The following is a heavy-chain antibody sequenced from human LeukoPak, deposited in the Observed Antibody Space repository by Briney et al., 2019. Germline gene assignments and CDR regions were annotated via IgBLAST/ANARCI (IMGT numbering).Heavy chain of an antibody. J-gene: IGHJ4*02. Sequence: GGSLRLSCAASGFTFSDYYMSWIRQAPGKGLEGVSYISSSGTTIYYADSVKGRFTISRDNAKNSLYLQMHSLRAEDTALYYCAKDTAGIGELRFDYWGPGTLVTVSS. CDR3: AKDTAGIGELRFDY. CDR1: GFTFSDYY. D-gene: IGHD3-10*01. CDR2: ISSSGTTI. V-gene: IGHV3-11*01.